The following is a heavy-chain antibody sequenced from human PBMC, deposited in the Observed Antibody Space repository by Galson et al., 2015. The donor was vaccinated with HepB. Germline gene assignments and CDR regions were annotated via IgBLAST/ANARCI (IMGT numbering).Heavy chain of an antibody. Sequence: SVKVSCKASGYTFTSYYMHWVRQAPGQGLEWMGIINPSGGSTSYAQKFQGRVTMTRDTSTSTVYMELSSLRSEDTAVYYCARSPGTHHDYYYYGMDVWGQGTTVTVSS. J-gene: IGHJ6*02. CDR3: ARSPGTHHDYYYYGMDV. CDR2: INPSGGST. D-gene: IGHD6-13*01. V-gene: IGHV1-46*03. CDR1: GYTFTSYY.